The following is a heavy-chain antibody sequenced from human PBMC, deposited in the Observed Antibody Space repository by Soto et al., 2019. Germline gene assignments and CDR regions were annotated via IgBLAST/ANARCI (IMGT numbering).Heavy chain of an antibody. CDR1: GLTFTSSA. V-gene: IGHV1-58*01. J-gene: IGHJ5*02. Sequence: ASVTVSCKASGLTFTSSAVQWVRQARGQRLEWIGWIVVGSGNTNYAQKFQERVTITRDMSTSTAYMELSSLRSEDTAVYYCAAEGAAAGTLPPNWFDPWGQGTRVTVS. CDR3: AAEGAAAGTLPPNWFDP. D-gene: IGHD6-13*01. CDR2: IVVGSGNT.